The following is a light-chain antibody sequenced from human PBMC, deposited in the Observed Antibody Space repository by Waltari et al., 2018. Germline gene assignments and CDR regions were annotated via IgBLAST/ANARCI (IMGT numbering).Light chain of an antibody. Sequence: EIMLTQSPGTLSLSPGERATLACRASQSISRPLAWYQQKPGQAPRLLIYDASTRATCIPDRFSGSGSGTDFSLTISRLEPEDSAVYYCQQYVSLPATFGQGTKVEIK. CDR1: QSISRP. J-gene: IGKJ1*01. V-gene: IGKV3-20*01. CDR2: DAS. CDR3: QQYVSLPAT.